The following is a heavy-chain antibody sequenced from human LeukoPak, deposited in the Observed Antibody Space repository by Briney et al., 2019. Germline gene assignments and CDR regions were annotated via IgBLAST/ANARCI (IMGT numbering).Heavy chain of an antibody. CDR1: GYIFTSYW. CDR3: ARAVDTSSGLYFRPIDY. J-gene: IGHJ4*02. Sequence: GESLKISCEGSGYIFTSYWIGWVRQMPGKGLEWMGIINPADSDTRYSPSFHGQVTISADKSISTAYMQWISLKASDTGIYYCARAVDTSSGLYFRPIDYWGQGALVTVSS. D-gene: IGHD5-18*01. V-gene: IGHV5-51*01. CDR2: INPADSDT.